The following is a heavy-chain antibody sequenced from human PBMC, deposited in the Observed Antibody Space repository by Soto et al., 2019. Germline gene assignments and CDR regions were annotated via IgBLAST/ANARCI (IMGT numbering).Heavy chain of an antibody. V-gene: IGHV2-5*02. CDR3: AYISLGSGSYTGDRFDS. Sequence: QITLKESGPTLVKPTQTLTLTCSFSGFSLTSNGGGVGWIRQPPGKALEFLALVFWDDDKRYSPFLRSRVTTTQATSTTQVVLQLTTMDPVDTATYHCAYISLGSGSYTGDRFDSWLPGPLVTVSS. CDR2: VFWDDDK. CDR1: GFSLTSNGGG. D-gene: IGHD3-10*01. J-gene: IGHJ5*01.